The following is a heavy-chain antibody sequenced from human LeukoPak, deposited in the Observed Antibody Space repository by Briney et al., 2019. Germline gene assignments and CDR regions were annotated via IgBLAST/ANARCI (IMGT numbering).Heavy chain of an antibody. CDR2: IRIKISGGTT. CDR1: GFTFTR. CDR3: VTDDYGDSRRTGESDAFDI. V-gene: IGHV3-15*01. Sequence: GGSLRLSCATSGFTFTRYSWVRHRQAKGKGRDCVIRIKISGGTTYYADAVKGRFTISREKAETNLYLQMDRLKTEDTAVYYCVTDDYGDSRRTGESDAFDIWGQGTLVTVSS. J-gene: IGHJ3*02. D-gene: IGHD4-17*01.